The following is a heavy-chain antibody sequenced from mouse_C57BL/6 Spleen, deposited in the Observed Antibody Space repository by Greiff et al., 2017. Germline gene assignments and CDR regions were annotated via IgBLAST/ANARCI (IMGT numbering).Heavy chain of an antibody. CDR3: VKHSRIYYDCGGGYAVDY. J-gene: IGHJ4*01. CDR2: IRSKSNNYAT. CDR1: GFSFNTYA. D-gene: IGHD2-4*01. Sequence: EVKLVESGGGLVQPKGSLKLSCAASGFSFNTYAMNWVRQAPGKGLEWVARIRSKSNNYATYYADSVKDRFTISRDDSESMLYLQMNNLKTEDTAVYYCVKHSRIYYDCGGGYAVDYWGQGTSVTVSS. V-gene: IGHV10-1*01.